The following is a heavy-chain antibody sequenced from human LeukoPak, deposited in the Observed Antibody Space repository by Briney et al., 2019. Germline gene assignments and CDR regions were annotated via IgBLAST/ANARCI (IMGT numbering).Heavy chain of an antibody. D-gene: IGHD1-1*01. V-gene: IGHV4-59*01. CDR3: ARDTNY. CDR1: GGSFNNYY. Sequence: SETLSLTCTVSGGSFNNYYWSWIRQPPGKGLEWIGDIYYSGSTNYNPSLKSRVTISVDRSKNQFSVKLTSVTAADTAVYYCARDTNYWGQGTLVTVSS. J-gene: IGHJ4*02. CDR2: IYYSGST.